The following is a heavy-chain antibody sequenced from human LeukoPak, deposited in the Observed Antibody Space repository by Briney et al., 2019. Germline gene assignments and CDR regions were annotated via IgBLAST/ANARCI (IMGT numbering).Heavy chain of an antibody. Sequence: ASVKVSCKASGYTFTDYYIQWVQQAPGQGLEWMGWSNPNSGGTIYAQKFQGRVTMTRDTSISTAYMELSSLRSDDTAVYYCARDDSSNWSADFDYWGQGTLVTVSS. CDR3: ARDDSSNWSADFDY. D-gene: IGHD6-13*01. V-gene: IGHV1-2*02. CDR1: GYTFTDYY. CDR2: SNPNSGGT. J-gene: IGHJ4*02.